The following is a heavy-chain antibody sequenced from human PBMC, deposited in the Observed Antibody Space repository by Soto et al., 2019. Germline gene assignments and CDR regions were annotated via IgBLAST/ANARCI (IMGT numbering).Heavy chain of an antibody. CDR2: IWYDGSNK. D-gene: IGHD3-9*01. Sequence: GGSLRLSCEGSGFTFSSDCMSWVRQAPGKGLEWVAVIWYDGSNKYYADSVKGRFTISRDNSKNTLYLQMNSLRAEDTAVYYCARSYYDILTGYYLLLPDYWGQGTLVTVSS. CDR1: GFTFSSDC. J-gene: IGHJ4*02. CDR3: ARSYYDILTGYYLLLPDY. V-gene: IGHV3-33*08.